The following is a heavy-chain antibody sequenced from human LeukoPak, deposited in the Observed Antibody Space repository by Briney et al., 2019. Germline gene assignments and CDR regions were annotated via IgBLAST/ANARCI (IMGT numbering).Heavy chain of an antibody. CDR3: ARLLSSGTTRNNWFDP. V-gene: IGHV3-20*04. CDR2: INWNGGTT. Sequence: RPGGSLRLSCAASGFTFDDYGMSWVRQAPGKGLEWVSGINWNGGTTGYADSVKGRFAISRDNAKNSLYLQMNSLGAEDTALYYCARLLSSGTTRNNWFDPWGQGTLVTVSS. CDR1: GFTFDDYG. D-gene: IGHD1-1*01. J-gene: IGHJ5*02.